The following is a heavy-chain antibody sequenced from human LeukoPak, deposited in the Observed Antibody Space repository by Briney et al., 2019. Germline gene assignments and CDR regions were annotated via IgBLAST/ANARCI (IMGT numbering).Heavy chain of an antibody. J-gene: IGHJ4*02. V-gene: IGHV1-18*01. CDR2: ISAYNGNT. Sequence: ASVKVSCKASGYTFTSYGISWVRQAPGQGLEWMGWISAYNGNTNYAQKLQGRVTMTTDTSTSTAYMELRSLRSDDTAVYYCARDTNSQLLWFGEPLNLFDYWGQGTLVTVSS. D-gene: IGHD3-10*01. CDR1: GYTFTSYG. CDR3: ARDTNSQLLWFGEPLNLFDY.